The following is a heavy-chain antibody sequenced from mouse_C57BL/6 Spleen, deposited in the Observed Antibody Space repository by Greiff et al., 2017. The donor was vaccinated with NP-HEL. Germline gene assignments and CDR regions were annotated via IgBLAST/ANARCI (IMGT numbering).Heavy chain of an antibody. CDR1: GYSITSGYY. D-gene: IGHD2-5*01. CDR2: ISYDGSN. Sequence: EVQRVESGPGLVKPSQSLSLTCSVTGYSITSGYYWNWIRQFPGNKLEWMGYISYDGSNNYNPSLKNRISITRDTSKNQFFLKLNSVTTEDTATYYCARVRSNYVYFDYWGQGTTLTVSS. V-gene: IGHV3-6*01. CDR3: ARVRSNYVYFDY. J-gene: IGHJ2*01.